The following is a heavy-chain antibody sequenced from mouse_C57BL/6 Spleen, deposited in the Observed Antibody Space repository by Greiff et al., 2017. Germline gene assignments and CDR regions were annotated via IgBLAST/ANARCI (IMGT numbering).Heavy chain of an antibody. CDR3: TTTAQATAGFAY. D-gene: IGHD3-2*02. J-gene: IGHJ3*01. Sequence: EVNVVESGAELVRPGASVKLSCTASGFNIKDDYMHWVKQRPEQGLEWIGWFDPENGDTEYASKFQGKATITADTSSNTAYLQLSSLTSEDTAVYYCTTTAQATAGFAYWGQGTLVTVSA. CDR1: GFNIKDDY. V-gene: IGHV14-4*01. CDR2: FDPENGDT.